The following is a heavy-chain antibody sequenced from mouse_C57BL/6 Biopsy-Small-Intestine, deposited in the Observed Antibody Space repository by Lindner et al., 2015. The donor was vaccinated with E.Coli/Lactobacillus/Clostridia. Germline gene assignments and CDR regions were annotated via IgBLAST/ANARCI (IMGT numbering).Heavy chain of an antibody. J-gene: IGHJ3*01. CDR2: FYPGSGSL. V-gene: IGHV1-62-2*01. Sequence: VQLQESGAELVKPGASVKLSCKASGYIFTEYTIHWVKQRSGQGLEWIGWFYPGSGSLEYNEKFKDKATLTADKSSSTVYMELSRLTSEDSAVYFCARHEAPLITTSWFAYWGQGDSGHCLC. CDR3: ARHEAPLITTSWFAY. D-gene: IGHD1-1*01. CDR1: GYIFTEYT.